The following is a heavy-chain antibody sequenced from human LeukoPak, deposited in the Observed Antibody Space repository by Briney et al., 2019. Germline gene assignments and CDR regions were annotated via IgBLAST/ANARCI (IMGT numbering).Heavy chain of an antibody. D-gene: IGHD3-3*01. J-gene: IGHJ6*03. CDR3: ARDTPPADFWSGYYTSYYYYMDV. CDR2: VNPSGGSS. V-gene: IGHV1-46*01. CDR1: GYTFTSYY. Sequence: ASVKVSCKASGYTFTSYYMHWVRQAPGQGLEWMGIVNPSGGSSSLAQKFQGRVTMTTDTSTSTAYMELRSLRSDDTAVYYCARDTPPADFWSGYYTSYYYYMDVWGKGTTVTVSS.